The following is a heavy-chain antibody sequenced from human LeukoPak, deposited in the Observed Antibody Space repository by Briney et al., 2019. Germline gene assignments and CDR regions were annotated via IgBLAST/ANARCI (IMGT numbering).Heavy chain of an antibody. J-gene: IGHJ4*02. CDR2: INHSGST. Sequence: PSETLSLTCAVYGGSFSGYYWSWIRQPPGKGLEWIGEINHSGSTNYNPSLKSRVTISVDTSKSQFSLKLSSVTAADTAVYYCARLAYYYGSGSYYKSPRGYFDYWGQGTLVTVSS. CDR1: GGSFSGYY. V-gene: IGHV4-34*01. D-gene: IGHD3-10*01. CDR3: ARLAYYYGSGSYYKSPRGYFDY.